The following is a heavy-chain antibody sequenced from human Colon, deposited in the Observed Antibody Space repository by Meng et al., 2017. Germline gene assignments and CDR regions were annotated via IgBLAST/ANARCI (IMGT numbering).Heavy chain of an antibody. V-gene: IGHV1-2*06. J-gene: IGHJ4*02. CDR3: ARGYLVVVPTAPNAGY. Sequence: QLVQSGGEVKKPGASVKVSCKASGYTFTDYYIHWVRQAPGQGLEWMGRINPNSGGTNYAQKFQGRVTMTRDTSIITAYMELSRLRSDDTAVYYCARGYLVVVPTAPNAGYWGQGTLVTVSS. CDR2: INPNSGGT. D-gene: IGHD2-2*01. CDR1: GYTFTDYY.